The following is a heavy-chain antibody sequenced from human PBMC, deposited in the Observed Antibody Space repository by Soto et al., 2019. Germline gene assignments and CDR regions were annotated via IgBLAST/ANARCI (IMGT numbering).Heavy chain of an antibody. J-gene: IGHJ4*02. Sequence: QVQLVESGGGVVQPGRSLRLSCAASGFSFTTYGMHWVRQAPGKGLEWVAVIWFDGSEKYYGESVKGRFTISRDNSKNTVYREMNSLRVEDTAMYFCVKDHCGGDCYSDPYFDNWGQGTLVTVSS. D-gene: IGHD2-21*02. V-gene: IGHV3-33*06. CDR2: IWFDGSEK. CDR3: VKDHCGGDCYSDPYFDN. CDR1: GFSFTTYG.